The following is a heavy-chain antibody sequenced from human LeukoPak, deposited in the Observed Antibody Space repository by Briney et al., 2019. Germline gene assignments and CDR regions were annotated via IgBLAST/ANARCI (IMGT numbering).Heavy chain of an antibody. Sequence: GSLRLSCVASGFTFSNYWMNWVRQAPGKGLEWSGEINHSGSANYNPSLKSRVTISVDTSKNQFSLKLSSVTAADTAVYYCARGRGLRYFDWLSGGYYYGMDVWGQGTTVTVSS. J-gene: IGHJ6*02. CDR1: GFTFSNYW. CDR3: ARGRGLRYFDWLSGGYYYGMDV. V-gene: IGHV4-34*01. CDR2: INHSGSA. D-gene: IGHD3-9*01.